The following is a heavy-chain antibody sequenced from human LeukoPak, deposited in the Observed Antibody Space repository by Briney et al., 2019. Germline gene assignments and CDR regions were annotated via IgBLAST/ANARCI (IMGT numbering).Heavy chain of an antibody. J-gene: IGHJ4*02. CDR3: ARVALYGDYGDY. D-gene: IGHD4-17*01. CDR2: ISAYNGNT. Sequence: ASVKVSCKASGYTFTSYGISWVRQAPGQGLEWMGWISAYNGNTSYAQKLQGRVTMTTDTSTSTAYMELRSLRSDDTAVYYCARVALYGDYGDYWGQGTLVTVSS. CDR1: GYTFTSYG. V-gene: IGHV1-18*01.